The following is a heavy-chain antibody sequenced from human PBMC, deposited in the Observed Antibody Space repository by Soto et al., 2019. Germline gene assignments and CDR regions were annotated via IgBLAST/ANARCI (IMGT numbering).Heavy chain of an antibody. V-gene: IGHV3-9*01. CDR1: VFTFDDYA. J-gene: IGHJ3*02. CDR2: ISWNSGSI. CDR3: AKVERFLEWLPHDAFDI. Sequence: SLRLYCAASVFTFDDYAMHWVRQAPGKGLEWVSGISWNSGSIGYADSVKGRFTISRDNAKNSLYLQMNSLRAEDTALYYCAKVERFLEWLPHDAFDIWGQGTMVTVSS. D-gene: IGHD3-3*01.